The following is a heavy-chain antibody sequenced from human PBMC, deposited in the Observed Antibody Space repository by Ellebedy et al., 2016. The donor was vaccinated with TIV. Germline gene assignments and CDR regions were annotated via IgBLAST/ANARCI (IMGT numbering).Heavy chain of an antibody. CDR3: ARVTEVVTILDAFDI. CDR1: GFSFSSSW. CDR2: ISGSGGST. D-gene: IGHD3-22*01. V-gene: IGHV3-23*01. Sequence: GESLKISCAASGFSFSSSWMHWVRQAPGKGLEWVSAISGSGGSTYYADSVKGRFTISRDNSKNTLYLQMNSLRAEDTAVYYCARVTEVVTILDAFDIWGQGTMVTVSS. J-gene: IGHJ3*02.